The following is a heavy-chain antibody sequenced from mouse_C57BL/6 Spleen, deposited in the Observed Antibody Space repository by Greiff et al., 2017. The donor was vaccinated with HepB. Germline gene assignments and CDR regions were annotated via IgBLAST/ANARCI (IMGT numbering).Heavy chain of an antibody. V-gene: IGHV3-6*01. Sequence: EVQLVESGPGLVKPSQSLSLTCSVTGYSITSGYYWNWIRQFPGNKLEWMGYISYDGSNNYNPSLKNRISITRDTSKNQFFLKLNSVTTEDTATYYCARDLYYGSSYFDYWGQGTTLTVSS. J-gene: IGHJ2*01. D-gene: IGHD1-1*01. CDR1: GYSITSGYY. CDR3: ARDLYYGSSYFDY. CDR2: ISYDGSN.